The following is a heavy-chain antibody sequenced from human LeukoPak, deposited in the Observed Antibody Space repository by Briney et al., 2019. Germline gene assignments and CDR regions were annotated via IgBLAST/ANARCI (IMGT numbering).Heavy chain of an antibody. D-gene: IGHD2-2*01. V-gene: IGHV4-59*01. CDR1: GGSISSYY. CDR2: IYYSGST. CDR3: ASLLPSSFAFDI. J-gene: IGHJ3*02. Sequence: SETLSLTCTVSGGSISSYYWSWLRQPPGKGLEWIGYIYYSGSTNYNPSLKSRVTISVDTSKNQFSLKLSSVTAADTAVYYCASLLPSSFAFDIWGQGTMVTVSS.